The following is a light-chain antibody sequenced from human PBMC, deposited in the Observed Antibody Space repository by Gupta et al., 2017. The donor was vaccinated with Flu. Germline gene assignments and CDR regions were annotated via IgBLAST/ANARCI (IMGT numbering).Light chain of an antibody. J-gene: IGLJ1*01. CDR3: KVWDGDDSVCDYSV. CDR1: NIGSKS. Sequence: SYVLTQPPSVSVAPGQTARITCGGNNIGSKSVHWYQQKPGQAPGLVVYDDNDRPSGSPDRFSGSKSGNTATLAIGRVEAGDEADDYCKVWDGDDSVCDYSVFGTGTKVTVL. CDR2: DDN. V-gene: IGLV3-21*02.